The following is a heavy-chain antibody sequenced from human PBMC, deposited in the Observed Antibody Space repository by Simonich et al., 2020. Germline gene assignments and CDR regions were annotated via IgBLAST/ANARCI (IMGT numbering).Heavy chain of an antibody. CDR2: ISAYHGNT. Sequence: QVQLVQSGAEVKKPGASVKVSCKASGYTFTSYGISWVRQAPGQGLEWMGWISAYHGNTNNTQKPQGRVTMTTDTSTSTAYMELRSLRSDDTAVYYCARSTTGTTAFDIWGQGTMVTVSS. CDR1: GYTFTSYG. J-gene: IGHJ3*02. V-gene: IGHV1-18*01. D-gene: IGHD1-1*01. CDR3: ARSTTGTTAFDI.